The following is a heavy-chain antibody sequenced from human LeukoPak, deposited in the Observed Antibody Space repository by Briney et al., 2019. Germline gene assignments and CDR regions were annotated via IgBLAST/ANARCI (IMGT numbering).Heavy chain of an antibody. CDR1: HDSIKSYY. V-gene: IGHV4-59*13. CDR3: ARAEVTSLGALDI. J-gene: IGHJ3*02. Sequence: SETLSLTCTVSHDSIKSYYWNWIRKSQGRDLEGIGYVHYSGTTVYNPSFQSRLTTSIDMSKNQLSLRLSSVTAADTAIYYCARAEVTSLGALDIWGQGTMVTVSS. CDR2: VHYSGTT. D-gene: IGHD2-21*02.